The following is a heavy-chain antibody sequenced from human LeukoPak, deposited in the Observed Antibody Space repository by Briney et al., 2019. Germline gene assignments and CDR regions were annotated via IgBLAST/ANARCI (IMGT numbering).Heavy chain of an antibody. D-gene: IGHD3-22*01. CDR1: GGAITSGTSD. CDR2: IYCSEST. Sequence: SQTLSLTSTLSGGAITSGTSDWSSVRHPPRKGLEWVGYIYCSESTYYTPSLNSRVTVSVDTSKNQFSLKLSSVAAAGAAVYYCGIVMGGKTMIVVVHPVDYWGQGTLVTVSS. J-gene: IGHJ4*02. CDR3: GIVMGGKTMIVVVHPVDY. V-gene: IGHV4-30-4*01.